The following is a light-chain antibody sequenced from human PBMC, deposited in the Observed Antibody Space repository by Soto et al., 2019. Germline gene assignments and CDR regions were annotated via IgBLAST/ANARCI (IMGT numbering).Light chain of an antibody. CDR3: QQCNNWPPA. Sequence: EIVMTQSPATLSVSPGETATLSCRASQSISNNLAWYQQKPGQAPRLLIYDASTRATGIPARFSGSGSGTESPLTISSLQSEDFAVYYCQQCNNWPPAFGQGTNLEI. V-gene: IGKV3-15*01. CDR2: DAS. J-gene: IGKJ2*01. CDR1: QSISNN.